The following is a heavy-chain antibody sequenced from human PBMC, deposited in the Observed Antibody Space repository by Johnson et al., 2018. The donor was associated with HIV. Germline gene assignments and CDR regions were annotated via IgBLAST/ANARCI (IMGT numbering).Heavy chain of an antibody. CDR1: GFTFSSYA. J-gene: IGHJ3*01. V-gene: IGHV3-30-3*01. CDR2: ISYDGSNK. CDR3: AKDVGNYVPNAFEV. Sequence: QVQLVESGGGVVQPGRSLRLSCAASGFTFSSYAMHWVRQAPGKGLEWVAVISYDGSNKYYADSVKGRFTISRDNSRNTLDLQMNSLRAEDTAVYYCAKDVGNYVPNAFEVWGQGTMLTVSS. D-gene: IGHD3-16*01.